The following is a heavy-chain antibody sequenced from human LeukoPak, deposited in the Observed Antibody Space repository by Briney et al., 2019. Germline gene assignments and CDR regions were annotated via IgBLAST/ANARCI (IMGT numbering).Heavy chain of an antibody. D-gene: IGHD6-19*01. CDR1: GFTFDDYA. CDR2: ISWDGGST. J-gene: IGHJ6*02. CDR3: AKASINRIAVAGPPYYYGMDV. V-gene: IGHV3-43D*03. Sequence: PGGSLRLSCAASGFTFDDYAMHWLRQAPGKGLEWVSLISWDGGSTYYADSVKGRFTISRDNSKNSLYLQMNSLRAEDTALYYCAKASINRIAVAGPPYYYGMDVWGQGTTVTVSS.